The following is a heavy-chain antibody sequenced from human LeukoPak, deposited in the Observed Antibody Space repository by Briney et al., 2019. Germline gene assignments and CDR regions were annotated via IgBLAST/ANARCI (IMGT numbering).Heavy chain of an antibody. CDR2: IWYDGSNK. CDR3: ARDDSSGRLDY. V-gene: IGHV3-33*01. J-gene: IGHJ4*02. D-gene: IGHD6-19*01. CDR1: GFTFSSYG. Sequence: GGSLRLSCAASGFTFSSYGMHWVRQAPGKGLEWVAVIWYDGSNKYYADSVKGRFTISRDNSKNTLYLQMSSLRVEDTAVYYCARDDSSGRLDYWGQGTLVTVSS.